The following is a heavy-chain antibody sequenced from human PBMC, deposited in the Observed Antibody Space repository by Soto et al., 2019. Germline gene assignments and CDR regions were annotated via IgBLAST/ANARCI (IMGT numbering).Heavy chain of an antibody. D-gene: IGHD3-9*01. J-gene: IGHJ2*01. V-gene: IGHV1-69*02. Sequence: QVQLVQSGAEVKKPGSSVKVSCKASGGTFSSYTISWVRQAPGQGLEWMGRIIPILGIANYAQKFQGRVTITGDKSTTTAYMELSSLRSEDTAVYYCARDDILTGYYNYWYFDLWGRGTLVTVSS. CDR1: GGTFSSYT. CDR2: IIPILGIA. CDR3: ARDDILTGYYNYWYFDL.